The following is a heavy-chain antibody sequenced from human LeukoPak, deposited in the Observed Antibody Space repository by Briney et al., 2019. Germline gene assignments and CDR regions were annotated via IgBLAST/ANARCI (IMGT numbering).Heavy chain of an antibody. CDR3: AKQLLGIAVAGTAY. CDR2: ISGSGGST. Sequence: GGSLRLSCAASGFTFSSYAMSWVRQAPGKGLEWASTISGSGGSTYYADSVKGRFTIFRDNSKNTLYLQMNSLRAEDTAVYYCAKQLLGIAVAGTAYWGRGTLVTVSS. J-gene: IGHJ4*02. D-gene: IGHD6-19*01. V-gene: IGHV3-23*01. CDR1: GFTFSSYA.